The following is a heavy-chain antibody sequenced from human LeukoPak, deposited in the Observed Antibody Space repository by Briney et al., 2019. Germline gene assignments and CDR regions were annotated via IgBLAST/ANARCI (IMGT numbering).Heavy chain of an antibody. D-gene: IGHD1-26*01. Sequence: GGSLRLSCAVSGITLSNHGMSWVRQASGKGLEWVSAISGSGGSTYYADSVKGRFTISRDNSKNTLYLQMNSLRAEDTAVYYCAKDQSGSYTDWGQGTLVTVSS. J-gene: IGHJ4*02. V-gene: IGHV3-23*01. CDR3: AKDQSGSYTD. CDR1: GITLSNHG. CDR2: ISGSGGST.